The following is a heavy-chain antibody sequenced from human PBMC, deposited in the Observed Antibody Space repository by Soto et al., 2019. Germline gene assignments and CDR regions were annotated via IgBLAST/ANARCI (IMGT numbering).Heavy chain of an antibody. V-gene: IGHV4-31*03. D-gene: IGHD2-15*01. J-gene: IGHJ4*02. CDR3: AGRYCSGGSCYGAYYFDY. Sequence: QVQLQESGPGLVKPSQTLSLTCTVSGGSISSGGYYWSWIRQHPGKGLEWIGYIYYSGSTYYNPSLKSRVTISVDTSKNQFSLKLSSVTAADTAVYYCAGRYCSGGSCYGAYYFDYWGQGTLVTVSS. CDR1: GGSISSGGYY. CDR2: IYYSGST.